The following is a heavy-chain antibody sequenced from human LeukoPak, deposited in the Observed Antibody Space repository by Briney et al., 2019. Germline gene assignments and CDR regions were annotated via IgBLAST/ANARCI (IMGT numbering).Heavy chain of an antibody. CDR2: IKQDGNEE. D-gene: IGHD6-13*01. V-gene: IGHV3-7*04. Sequence: GGSLRLSCVASEFTFSIYWMSWVRQAPGKELEWVANIKQDGNEEYYVDSVKGRFTLSRDNAKNSLYLQMNSLRAEDTAVYYCARGAAAAEVWLRANDAFDIWGQGTVVTVSS. J-gene: IGHJ3*02. CDR1: EFTFSIYW. CDR3: ARGAAAAEVWLRANDAFDI.